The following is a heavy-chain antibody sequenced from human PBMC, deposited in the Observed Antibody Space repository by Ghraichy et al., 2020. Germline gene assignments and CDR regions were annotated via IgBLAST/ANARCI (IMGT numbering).Heavy chain of an antibody. V-gene: IGHV3-9*01. D-gene: IGHD1-26*01. CDR1: GFTFDDYA. Sequence: GGSLRLSCAASGFTFDDYAMHWVRQAPGKGLEWVSGISWNSCSIGYADSVKGRFTISRDNAKNSLYLQMNSLRAEDTALYYCAKDIGWELPGKTDAFDIWGQGTMVTVSS. J-gene: IGHJ3*02. CDR2: ISWNSCSI. CDR3: AKDIGWELPGKTDAFDI.